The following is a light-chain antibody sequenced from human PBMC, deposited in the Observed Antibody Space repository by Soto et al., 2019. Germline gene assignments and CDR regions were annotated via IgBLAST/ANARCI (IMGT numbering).Light chain of an antibody. CDR2: KAS. CDR1: QTISSW. Sequence: IHMTHSPSTLSGSVGYRVTITCLASQTISSWLAWYQQKPGKAPKLLIYKASTLKSGVPSRFSGSGSGTEFTLTISSLQPDDFATYYCQHYNSYSDAFGQGTKVDI. V-gene: IGKV1-5*03. J-gene: IGKJ1*01. CDR3: QHYNSYSDA.